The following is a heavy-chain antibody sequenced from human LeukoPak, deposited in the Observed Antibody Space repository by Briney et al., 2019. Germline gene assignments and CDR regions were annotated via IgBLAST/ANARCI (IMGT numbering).Heavy chain of an antibody. CDR3: ARVGAVAGGFDM. CDR2: INSGGSST. D-gene: IGHD6-19*01. J-gene: IGHJ3*02. V-gene: IGHV3-74*01. CDR1: GFIFSSYW. Sequence: GGSLRLSCAASGFIFSSYWMHWVRQAPGKGLVWVSRINSGGSSTSYADSVKGRFTISRDNAKNTLHLKMNSLRADDTAVYYCARVGAVAGGFDMWGQGTMVTVSS.